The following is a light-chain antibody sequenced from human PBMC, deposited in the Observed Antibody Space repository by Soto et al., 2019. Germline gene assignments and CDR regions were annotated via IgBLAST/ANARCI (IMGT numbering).Light chain of an antibody. Sequence: DIQLTQSPPFLSASVGDRVTITCRASQGISSYLAWYQQKPGKAPKLLIYGASSLQSGVPSRFSGSGFGTEFTLTISSLQPEDSAAYYCQQLDGFPLTFGGGTTVEI. CDR3: QQLDGFPLT. CDR1: QGISSY. CDR2: GAS. V-gene: IGKV1-9*01. J-gene: IGKJ4*01.